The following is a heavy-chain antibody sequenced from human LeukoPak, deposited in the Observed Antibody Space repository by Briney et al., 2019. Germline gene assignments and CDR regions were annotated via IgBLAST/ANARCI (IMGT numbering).Heavy chain of an antibody. Sequence: GGSLRLSCAVSGITLSNYGMSWVRQAPGKGLEWVAGISGSAGGTYYADSVKGRFTVSRDNAKNTLYLQLNNLRAEDTAVYFCAKRGVVIRVILVGFYKEAYYFDSWGQGALVTVSS. CDR2: ISGSAGGT. J-gene: IGHJ4*02. D-gene: IGHD3-22*01. V-gene: IGHV3-23*01. CDR3: AKRGVVIRVILVGFYKEAYYFDS. CDR1: GITLSNYG.